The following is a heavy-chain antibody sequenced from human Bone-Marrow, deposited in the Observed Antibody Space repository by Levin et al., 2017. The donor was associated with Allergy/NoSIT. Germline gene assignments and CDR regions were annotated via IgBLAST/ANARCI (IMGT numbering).Heavy chain of an antibody. V-gene: IGHV4-61*02. CDR2: MFVGGAA. Sequence: PSETLSLTCTVSGASINNTHHYWSWIRQPAVKGLEWIGRMFVGGAATYKRSLRSRVTISIDTSKNQFSLKLTSVTAADTAVYYCARDETFNSWHVGWFDSWGQGTLVTVSS. D-gene: IGHD2/OR15-2a*01. J-gene: IGHJ5*01. CDR1: GASINNTHHY. CDR3: ARDETFNSWHVGWFDS.